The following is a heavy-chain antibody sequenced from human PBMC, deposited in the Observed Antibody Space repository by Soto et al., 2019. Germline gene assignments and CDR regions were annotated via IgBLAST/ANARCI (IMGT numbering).Heavy chain of an antibody. D-gene: IGHD3-10*01. V-gene: IGHV1-69*01. CDR3: ARDLYYFGSGSHCRSGGRGMDV. CDR2: IIPFFGTA. Sequence: QVQLVQSGAEVKKPGSSLKVSCKASGGTFSTYALSWVRQAPGQGLEWMGGIIPFFGTAKYAQNFQGRVTITADEPTSTAYLELSRLRSEDTAVYYCARDLYYFGSGSHCRSGGRGMDVWGQGTTVTVSS. CDR1: GGTFSTYA. J-gene: IGHJ6*02.